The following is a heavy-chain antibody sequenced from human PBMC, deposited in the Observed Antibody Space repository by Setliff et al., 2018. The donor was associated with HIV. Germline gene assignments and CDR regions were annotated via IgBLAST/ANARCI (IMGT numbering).Heavy chain of an antibody. D-gene: IGHD3-16*01. Sequence: VKVSCKASGYSFTKYGINWVRQAPGQGLEWLGWVSPSIGNSDFAQKFKGRISLTTDTSIRTAYMELRGLKSDDTAVYFCARRGEERNMITGALDAWGQGSLVTVSS. V-gene: IGHV1-8*01. CDR1: GYSFTKYG. J-gene: IGHJ3*01. CDR3: ARRGEERNMITGALDA. CDR2: VSPSIGNS.